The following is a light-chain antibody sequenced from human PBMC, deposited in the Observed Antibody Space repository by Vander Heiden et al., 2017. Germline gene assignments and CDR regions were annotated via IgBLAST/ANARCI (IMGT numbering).Light chain of an antibody. V-gene: IGKV1-5*03. CDR3: QQYNSYLWT. J-gene: IGKJ1*01. Sequence: DIQLTQSPSTLSASVGDRVSITCRASQTISIWLAWYQRKPGKAPKLLIYKASTLQSGVPSRFRGSGSGTEFTLTISSLQPDDFATYCCQQYNSYLWTFGQGTKVEIK. CDR2: KAS. CDR1: QTISIW.